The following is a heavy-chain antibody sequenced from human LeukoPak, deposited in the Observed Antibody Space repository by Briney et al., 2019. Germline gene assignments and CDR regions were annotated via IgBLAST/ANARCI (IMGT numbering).Heavy chain of an antibody. CDR2: INPNSGGT. D-gene: IGHD2-2*01. CDR3: AREEAYCSSPSCHLDY. J-gene: IGHJ4*02. Sequence: ASVKVSCKASGYTLIGYYMHWVRQAPGQGLEWMGWINPNSGGTNYAQKFQGRVTMTRDTSISTAYMELTRLRSDDTGVYYCAREEAYCSSPSCHLDYWGQGTLVTVSS. CDR1: GYTLIGYY. V-gene: IGHV1-2*02.